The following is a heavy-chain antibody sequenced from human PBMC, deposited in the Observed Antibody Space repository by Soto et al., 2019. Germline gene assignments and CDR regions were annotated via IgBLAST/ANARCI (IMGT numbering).Heavy chain of an antibody. V-gene: IGHV3-23*01. CDR3: AKGVVVAATPVLFDY. CDR2: ISGSGGST. Sequence: PGGSLGLSCAASGFTVSSSAMGWVRQAPGKGLEWVSAISGSGGSTYYADSVKGRFTISRDNSKNTLYLQMNSLRAEDTAVYYCAKGVVVAATPVLFDYWGQGTLVTVSS. CDR1: GFTVSSSA. D-gene: IGHD2-15*01. J-gene: IGHJ4*02.